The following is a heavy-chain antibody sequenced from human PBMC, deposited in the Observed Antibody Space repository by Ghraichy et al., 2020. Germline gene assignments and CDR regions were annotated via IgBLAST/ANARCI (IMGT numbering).Heavy chain of an antibody. D-gene: IGHD6-19*01. CDR1: GGSISSYY. V-gene: IGHV4-59*08. J-gene: IGHJ4*02. CDR2: IYYSGST. CDR3: ARHSIAVAGGVFDY. Sequence: ESLNISCTVSGGSISSYYWSWIRQPPGKGLEWIGYIYYSGSTNYNPSLKSRVTILVDTSKNQFSLKLSSVTAADTAVYYCARHSIAVAGGVFDYWGQGTLVTVSS.